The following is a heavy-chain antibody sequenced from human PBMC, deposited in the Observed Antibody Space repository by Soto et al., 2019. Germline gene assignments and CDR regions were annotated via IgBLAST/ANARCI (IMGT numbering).Heavy chain of an antibody. V-gene: IGHV1-69*06. Sequence: QVQLVQSGAEVKKPGSSVKVSCKASGGTFSSYAISWVRQAPGQGLEWMGGIIPIFGTANYAQKFQGRVTITADKSTSRSYMELSSMRSEDAAVYYCAREQIREGGMDVWGQGTTVTVSS. CDR3: AREQIREGGMDV. D-gene: IGHD1-26*01. J-gene: IGHJ6*02. CDR1: GGTFSSYA. CDR2: IIPIFGTA.